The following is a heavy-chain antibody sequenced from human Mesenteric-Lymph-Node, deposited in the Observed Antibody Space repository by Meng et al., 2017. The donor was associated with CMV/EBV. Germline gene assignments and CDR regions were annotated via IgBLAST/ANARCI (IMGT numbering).Heavy chain of an antibody. D-gene: IGHD1-1*01. J-gene: IGHJ4*02. CDR3: ARDHLIVNWENFDY. CDR1: GYSFTSYG. CDR2: ISPYNGNT. V-gene: IGHV1-18*04. Sequence: KASGYSFTSYGISWVRQAPGQGLEWMGWISPYNGNTKYAQKVQSRVTMTTATSTSTAYLELRSLISDGTAVYYCARDHLIVNWENFDYWGQGTLVTVSS.